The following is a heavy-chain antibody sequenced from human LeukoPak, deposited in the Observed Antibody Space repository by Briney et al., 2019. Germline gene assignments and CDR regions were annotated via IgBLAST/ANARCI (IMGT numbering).Heavy chain of an antibody. CDR3: ARGVIAVAGTTHFDY. Sequence: ASVKVSCKASGGTFSSYAISWVRQAPGQGLEWMGGIIPIFGTANYAQKFQGRVTITADESTSTAYMELSSLRSEDTAVYYCARGVIAVAGTTHFDYWGQGTLVTVSS. D-gene: IGHD6-19*01. J-gene: IGHJ4*02. V-gene: IGHV1-69*13. CDR1: GGTFSSYA. CDR2: IIPIFGTA.